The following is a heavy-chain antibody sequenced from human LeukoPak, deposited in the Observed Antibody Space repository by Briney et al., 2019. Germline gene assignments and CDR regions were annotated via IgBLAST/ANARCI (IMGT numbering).Heavy chain of an antibody. Sequence: GASVKVSCKTSGYIFKDFYIHWVRQAPGHGLEWMGWINPNSGDTNSAQRFQGRVTMTRDTSTGTAYMDQSSLTSDDTAVYFCAKDSSGGYNSHWGQGTLVTVSS. CDR1: GYIFKDFY. V-gene: IGHV1-2*02. CDR3: AKDSSGGYNSH. CDR2: INPNSGDT. J-gene: IGHJ4*02. D-gene: IGHD5-24*01.